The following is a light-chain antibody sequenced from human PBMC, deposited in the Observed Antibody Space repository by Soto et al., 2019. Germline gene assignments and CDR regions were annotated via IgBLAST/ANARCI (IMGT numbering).Light chain of an antibody. Sequence: QSVLTQPASVSGSPGQSITISCTGTSSDVGAYNYVSWFQQHPGKAPTLIISEVSNRPSGVSNRFSGSKSGNAASLTISGLQAEDEADYFCFSFTTDWTHVFGTGTKAT. V-gene: IGLV2-14*01. CDR3: FSFTTDWTHV. J-gene: IGLJ1*01. CDR2: EVS. CDR1: SSDVGAYNY.